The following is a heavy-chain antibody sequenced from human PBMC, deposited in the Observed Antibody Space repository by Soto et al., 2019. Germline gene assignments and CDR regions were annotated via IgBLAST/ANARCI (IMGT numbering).Heavy chain of an antibody. CDR2: IYYSGST. CDR3: ARVARGYSSSWWVDY. CDR1: GGSISSYY. J-gene: IGHJ4*02. V-gene: IGHV4-59*01. D-gene: IGHD6-6*01. Sequence: SETLSLTCTVSGGSISSYYWSWIRQPPWKGLEWIGYIYYSGSTNYNPSLKSRVTISVDTSKNQFSLKLSSVTAADTAVYYCARVARGYSSSWWVDYWAQGTLVTVSS.